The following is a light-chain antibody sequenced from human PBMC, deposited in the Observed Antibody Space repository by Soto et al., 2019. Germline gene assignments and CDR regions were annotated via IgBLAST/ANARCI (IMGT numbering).Light chain of an antibody. V-gene: IGKV1-5*03. CDR2: KAS. J-gene: IGKJ1*01. Sequence: DIQTTQSPSTLSGSVGDRVTLTCRASQTISSWLAWYQQKPGKAPKLLIYKASTLKSGVPSRFSGSGSGTEFTLTISSLQPDEFATYYCQHYNSYSEAVGQGTKVDIK. CDR1: QTISSW. CDR3: QHYNSYSEA.